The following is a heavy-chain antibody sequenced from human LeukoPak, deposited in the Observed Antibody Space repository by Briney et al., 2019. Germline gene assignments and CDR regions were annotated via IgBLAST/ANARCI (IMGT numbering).Heavy chain of an antibody. CDR1: GFTFSSYA. CDR3: VTAGALGTRAAPFQH. V-gene: IGHV3-23*01. CDR2: ISGSGGST. D-gene: IGHD6-6*01. J-gene: IGHJ1*01. Sequence: GGSLRLSCAASGFTFSSYAMSWVRQAPGKGLEWVSAISGSGGSTYYADSVKGRFTISRDNSKNTLYLQMNSLRAEDTAVYYCVTAGALGTRAAPFQHWGQGTLVTVSS.